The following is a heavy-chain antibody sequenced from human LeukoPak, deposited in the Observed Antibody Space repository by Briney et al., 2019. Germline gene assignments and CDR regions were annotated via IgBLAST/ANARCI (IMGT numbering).Heavy chain of an antibody. V-gene: IGHV3-23*01. CDR1: GFTFSSYA. J-gene: IGHJ5*02. CDR2: ISGSGGST. Sequence: PGGSLRLSCAASGFTFSSYAMSWVRQAPGKGLEWVSAISGSGGSTYYADSVKGRFTISRDNSKNTLYLQMNSLRAEDTAVYYCAKDSPVYGSGGELLILHQKPSNNWFDPWGQGTLVTVSS. D-gene: IGHD3-10*01. CDR3: AKDSPVYGSGGELLILHQKPSNNWFDP.